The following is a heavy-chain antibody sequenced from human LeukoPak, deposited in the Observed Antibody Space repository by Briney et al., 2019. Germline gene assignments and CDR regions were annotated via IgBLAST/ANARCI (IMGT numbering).Heavy chain of an antibody. J-gene: IGHJ4*02. CDR3: ARDGKYSGSPATYGY. Sequence: GGSLRLSCAASGFTFSSYRTNWVRQAPGKGLEWVSSISSSSSYIYYADSVKGRFTISRDNAKNSLYLQMNSLRAEDTAVYYCARDGKYSGSPATYGYWGQGTLVTVSS. CDR1: GFTFSSYR. CDR2: ISSSSSYI. V-gene: IGHV3-21*01. D-gene: IGHD1-26*01.